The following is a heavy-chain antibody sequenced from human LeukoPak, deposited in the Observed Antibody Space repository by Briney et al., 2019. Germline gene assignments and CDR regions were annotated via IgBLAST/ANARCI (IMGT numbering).Heavy chain of an antibody. D-gene: IGHD5-12*01. Sequence: GGSLRLSCAASGFTFSSYAMSWVRQAPGKGLEWVSAISGSGGSTYYADSVKGRFTISRDNSKNTLYLQMNSLRAEDTAVYYCAKYSGYAIRKYYYYGMDVWGQGTTVTVSS. J-gene: IGHJ6*02. CDR2: ISGSGGST. CDR3: AKYSGYAIRKYYYYGMDV. V-gene: IGHV3-23*01. CDR1: GFTFSSYA.